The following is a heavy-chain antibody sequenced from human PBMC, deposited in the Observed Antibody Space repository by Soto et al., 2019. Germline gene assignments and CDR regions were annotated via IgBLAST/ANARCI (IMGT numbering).Heavy chain of an antibody. CDR2: INHSGST. D-gene: IGHD2-2*01. CDR3: ARVVIVVVPAAIWGVFDY. J-gene: IGHJ4*02. V-gene: IGHV4-34*01. Sequence: PSETLSLTCAVYGGSFSGYYWSWIRQPPGKGLEWIGEINHSGSTNYNPSLKSRVTISVDTSKNQFSLKLSSVTAADTAVYYCARVVIVVVPAAIWGVFDYWGQGTLVTVSS. CDR1: GGSFSGYY.